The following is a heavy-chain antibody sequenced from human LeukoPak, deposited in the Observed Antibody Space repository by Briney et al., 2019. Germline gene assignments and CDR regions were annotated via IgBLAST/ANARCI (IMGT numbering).Heavy chain of an antibody. Sequence: SETLCLTCSVSGGSIGSSSYCWGWIRQPPGKGLEWLGTICYSGSTFYNPSLKSRVTLSVDTSKNQFSLKLSSVTAADTAVYYCARTENYIPEDCFDPWGQGTLVTVSS. J-gene: IGHJ5*02. CDR2: ICYSGST. CDR1: GGSIGSSSYC. CDR3: ARTENYIPEDCFDP. D-gene: IGHD5-24*01. V-gene: IGHV4-39*01.